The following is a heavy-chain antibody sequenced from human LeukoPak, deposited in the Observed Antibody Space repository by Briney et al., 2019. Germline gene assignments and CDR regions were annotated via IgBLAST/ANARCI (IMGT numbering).Heavy chain of an antibody. J-gene: IGHJ3*02. CDR1: GYTFTKYY. D-gene: IGHD5-24*01. V-gene: IGHV1-46*01. Sequence: ASVKVSCKASGYTFTKYYIHWVRQAPGQGLEWMGLINPGGDNTNYAQNFQGRVTMTRDTSTSTVYMELSSLRSEDTAIYYCARIRDGYNDAYDIWGQGTVVTVSS. CDR3: ARIRDGYNDAYDI. CDR2: INPGGDNT.